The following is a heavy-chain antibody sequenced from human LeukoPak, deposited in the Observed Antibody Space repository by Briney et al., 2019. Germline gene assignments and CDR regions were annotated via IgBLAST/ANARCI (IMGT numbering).Heavy chain of an antibody. D-gene: IGHD1-14*01. V-gene: IGHV5-51*01. CDR2: VYPGDSDT. J-gene: IGHJ2*01. CDR1: GYTFINYW. CDR3: AKYKEEDWHFDL. Sequence: GESLKISCKGSGYTFINYWIAWVCQMPGKGLEWMGIVYPGDSDTRYSPSFKGQVTVSADKSISTAYLEWNSVKASDTAIYYCAKYKEEDWHFDLWGRGTLVTVSS.